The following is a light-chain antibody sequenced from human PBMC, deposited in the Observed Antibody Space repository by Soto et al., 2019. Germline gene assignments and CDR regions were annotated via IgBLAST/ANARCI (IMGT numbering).Light chain of an antibody. CDR2: DNN. CDR1: SSNIGKNY. Sequence: QSVLTQPPSVSAAPGQKVTISCSGGSSNIGKNYVSWYQQLPGTAPKLLIYDNNKRPSGIPDRFSGSKSGTSGTLGITELXXGDEAXXXXGAWDSSLSAILIGGGTKLTVL. CDR3: GAWDSSLSAIL. V-gene: IGLV1-51*01. J-gene: IGLJ2*01.